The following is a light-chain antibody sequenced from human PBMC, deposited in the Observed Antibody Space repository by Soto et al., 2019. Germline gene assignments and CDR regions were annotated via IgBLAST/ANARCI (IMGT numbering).Light chain of an antibody. CDR1: SSDVGTYNR. CDR3: SSYTSSSTDVV. Sequence: QSALTQPPSVSGSPGQSVTISCTGTSSDVGTYNRVSWYQQPPGTVPKLMIYEVSNRPSGVPDRFSGSKSGNTASLTISGLQAEDEADYYCSSYTSSSTDVVFGGGTKLTVL. J-gene: IGLJ2*01. V-gene: IGLV2-18*02. CDR2: EVS.